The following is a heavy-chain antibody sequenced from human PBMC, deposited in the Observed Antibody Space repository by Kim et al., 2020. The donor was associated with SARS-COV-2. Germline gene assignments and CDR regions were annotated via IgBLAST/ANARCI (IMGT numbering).Heavy chain of an antibody. J-gene: IGHJ4*02. V-gene: IGHV4-59*13. CDR1: GGSISSYY. Sequence: SETLSLTCTVSGGSISSYYLSWIRQPPGKGLEWIGYIYYSGSTNYNPSLKSRVTISVDTSKNQFSLKLSSVTAADTAVYYCARERSGYFDYWGQGTLVTV. CDR3: ARERSGYFDY. CDR2: IYYSGST.